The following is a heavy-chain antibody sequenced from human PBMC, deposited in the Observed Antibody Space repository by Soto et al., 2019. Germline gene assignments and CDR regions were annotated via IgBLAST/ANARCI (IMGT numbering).Heavy chain of an antibody. J-gene: IGHJ5*02. CDR2: IKQDGSEK. Sequence: EVQLVESGGGLVQPGGSLRLSCAASGFTFSSYWMSWVRQAPGKGLEWVANIKQDGSEKYYVDSVKGRFTLSRDNAKNSLYLQMNSLRAEDAAVYYCARGWRSSSWLPWGQGTLVTVSS. V-gene: IGHV3-7*01. D-gene: IGHD6-13*01. CDR3: ARGWRSSSWLP. CDR1: GFTFSSYW.